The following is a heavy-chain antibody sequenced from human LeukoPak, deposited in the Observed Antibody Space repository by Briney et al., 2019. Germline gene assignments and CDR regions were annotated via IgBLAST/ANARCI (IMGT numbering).Heavy chain of an antibody. CDR2: ISSRGDTI. D-gene: IGHD6-19*01. CDR3: ARHKYNSGAYRDFDH. V-gene: IGHV3-11*04. Sequence: GGCLSLSCTASGFTFSDYHMTWIRQAPGKGLEWVSYISSRGDTIYYADSVKGRFTISRDNAKNSLYLQMNSLRAGDPAVYYCARHKYNSGAYRDFDHWGQGTLVTVSS. J-gene: IGHJ4*02. CDR1: GFTFSDYH.